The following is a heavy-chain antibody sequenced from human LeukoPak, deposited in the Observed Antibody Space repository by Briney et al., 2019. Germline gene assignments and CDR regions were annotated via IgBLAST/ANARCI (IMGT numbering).Heavy chain of an antibody. D-gene: IGHD3-3*01. CDR2: IKSKTDGGTT. Sequence: GGSLRLSXAASGFTFSNAWMSWVRQAPGKGLEWVGRIKSKTDGGTTGYAAPVKGRFTISRDDSKNTLYLQMNSLKTEDTAVYYCTTDTADDFWSGYSQYYFDYWGQGTLVTVSS. CDR3: TTDTADDFWSGYSQYYFDY. CDR1: GFTFSNAW. J-gene: IGHJ4*02. V-gene: IGHV3-15*01.